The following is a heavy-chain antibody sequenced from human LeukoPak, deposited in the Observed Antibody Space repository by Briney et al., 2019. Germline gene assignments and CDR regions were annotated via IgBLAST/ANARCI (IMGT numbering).Heavy chain of an antibody. D-gene: IGHD3-10*01. CDR1: GSSISSSNHY. Sequence: SETLSLTCNVSGSSISSSNHYWGWLRQPPGKGLEWFGSISSSGTTYYTPSHRSRVTISVDMSKNHFSLQLSSVTAADTAVYFCARLVTVIRGVGWFDPWGQGTLGTVSS. J-gene: IGHJ5*02. CDR3: ARLVTVIRGVGWFDP. V-gene: IGHV4-39*02. CDR2: ISSSGTT.